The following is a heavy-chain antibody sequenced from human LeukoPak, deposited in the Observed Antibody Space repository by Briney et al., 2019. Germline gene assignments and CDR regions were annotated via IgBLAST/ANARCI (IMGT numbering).Heavy chain of an antibody. CDR1: GFTFSSYA. J-gene: IGHJ4*02. CDR3: ARGRSGYYSDFDS. D-gene: IGHD3-3*01. Sequence: GGSLRLSCAASGFTFSSYAISWVRQAPGKGLEWVAYMSRDSSTIYYADSVKGRVTISRDNAKNSVYLQMNSLRAEDMAVYFCARGRSGYYSDFDSWGQGTLVTVSS. V-gene: IGHV3-48*01. CDR2: MSRDSSTI.